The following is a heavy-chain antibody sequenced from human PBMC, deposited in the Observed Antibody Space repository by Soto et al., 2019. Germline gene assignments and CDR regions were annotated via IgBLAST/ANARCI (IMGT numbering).Heavy chain of an antibody. D-gene: IGHD2-15*01. CDR3: ANADLDIVVVVAANPMESFQH. CDR1: GFTFSSYA. V-gene: IGHV3-23*01. Sequence: GGSLRLSCAASGFTFSSYAMSWVRQAPGKGLEWVSAISGSGGSTYYADSVKGRFTISRDNPKNTLYLQMNSLRAEDTAVYYCANADLDIVVVVAANPMESFQHWGQGTLVTVSS. CDR2: ISGSGGST. J-gene: IGHJ1*01.